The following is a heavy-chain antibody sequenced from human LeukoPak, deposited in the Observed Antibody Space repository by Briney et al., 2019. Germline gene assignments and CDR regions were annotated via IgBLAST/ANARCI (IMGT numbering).Heavy chain of an antibody. CDR2: IDYSGST. D-gene: IGHD6-19*01. Sequence: SETLSLTCTVSGGSISSYYWSWIRQPPGKGLEWIGYIDYSGSTNYNPSLKSRVTISVDTSKNQFSLKLSSVTAADTAVYYCARHRIHSSGWYPWGQGTLVTVSS. CDR1: GGSISSYY. J-gene: IGHJ5*02. CDR3: ARHRIHSSGWYP. V-gene: IGHV4-59*08.